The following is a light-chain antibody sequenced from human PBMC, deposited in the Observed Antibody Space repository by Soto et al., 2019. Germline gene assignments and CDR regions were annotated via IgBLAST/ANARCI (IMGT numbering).Light chain of an antibody. CDR2: DAS. CDR1: QDINTY. CDR3: QHRYNWPLT. Sequence: EVVLTQSPATLSFSPGEKAILSCRASQDINTYLGWYQQKPGQPPRLLIYDASNRASGIPARFSGSGSGTDFTLTIDTLESEDFAIYYCQHRYNWPLTFGAGTKVDIK. J-gene: IGKJ4*01. V-gene: IGKV3-11*01.